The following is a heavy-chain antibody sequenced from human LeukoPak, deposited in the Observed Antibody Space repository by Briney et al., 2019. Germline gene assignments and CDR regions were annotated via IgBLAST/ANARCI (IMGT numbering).Heavy chain of an antibody. CDR3: ARGGLRLGELSSYYYGMDV. Sequence: ASVKVSCKASGYTFTGYYMHWVRQAPGQGLEWMGWINPNSGGTNCAQKFQGRVTMTRDTSISTAYMELSRLRSDDTAVYYCARGGLRLGELSSYYYGMDVWGQGTTVTVSS. V-gene: IGHV1-2*02. CDR1: GYTFTGYY. J-gene: IGHJ6*02. CDR2: INPNSGGT. D-gene: IGHD3-16*02.